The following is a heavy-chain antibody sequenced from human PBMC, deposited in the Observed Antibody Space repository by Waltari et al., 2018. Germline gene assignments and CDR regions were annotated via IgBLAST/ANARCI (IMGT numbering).Heavy chain of an antibody. V-gene: IGHV4-30-4*08. CDR3: AKAVTTSPPYYYYGMDV. Sequence: VQLQESGPGLVKPSQTLSLTCTVSAGSISSGDYYWSWIRQPPGKGLAWNESTLFSGSTYYNPSLKSGVTISEDTSKNQFSLKLSSVTAADTAVYYCAKAVTTSPPYYYYGMDVWGQGTTVTVSS. J-gene: IGHJ6*02. D-gene: IGHD4-17*01. CDR1: AGSISSGDYY. CDR2: TLFSGST.